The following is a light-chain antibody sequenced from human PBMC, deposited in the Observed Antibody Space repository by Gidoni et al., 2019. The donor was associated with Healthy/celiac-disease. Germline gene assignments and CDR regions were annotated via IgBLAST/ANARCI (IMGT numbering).Light chain of an antibody. CDR3: QQSYSTPRT. Sequence: DIQMTQSPSSLSASVGDRVTITCRASQSISSYLNWYQQKPGKAPKLLIYAASSLQSGVPSRFSGSGPGTDFTLTISSLQPEDFATYYFQQSYSTPRTFGQGTKLEIK. V-gene: IGKV1-39*01. J-gene: IGKJ2*01. CDR1: QSISSY. CDR2: AAS.